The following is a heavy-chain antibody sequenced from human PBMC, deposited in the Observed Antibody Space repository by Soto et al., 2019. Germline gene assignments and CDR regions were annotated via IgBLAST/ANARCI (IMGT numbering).Heavy chain of an antibody. J-gene: IGHJ5*02. CDR1: GGSISSGDYY. CDR2: IYYSGST. V-gene: IGHV4-30-4*01. CDR3: ARDFCSSTSCYHWFDP. Sequence: SETLSLTCTVSGGSISSGDYYWSWIRQPPGKGLEWIGYIYYSGSTYYNPSLKSRVTISVDTSKNQFSLKLSSVTAADTAVYYCARDFCSSTSCYHWFDPWGQGTLVTVS. D-gene: IGHD2-2*01.